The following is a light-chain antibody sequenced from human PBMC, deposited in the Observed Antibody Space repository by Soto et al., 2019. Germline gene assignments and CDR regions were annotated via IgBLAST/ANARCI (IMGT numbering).Light chain of an antibody. CDR3: QQYRNYPWT. Sequence: DIHMTHSPSTLSASVGDRVTITCRASESISSWLAWYQQKPGKAPKLLIYDASSLESGVPSSFSGSGSGTEFSLTISSLQPDDFASYYCQQYRNYPWTFGQGTKVDIK. CDR1: ESISSW. V-gene: IGKV1-5*01. J-gene: IGKJ1*01. CDR2: DAS.